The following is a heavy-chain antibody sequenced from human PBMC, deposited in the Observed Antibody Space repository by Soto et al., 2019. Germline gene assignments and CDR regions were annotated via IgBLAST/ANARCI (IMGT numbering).Heavy chain of an antibody. Sequence: ASVKVSCKASGYTFLSYGITWVRQAPGQGLEWMGWIDTYNDNTNYTQQLQGRVTMTTDTATSTAYMELRSLRSDDTAVYYCARVVIGTRPPDYWGQGTLVTVSS. D-gene: IGHD6-6*01. CDR2: IDTYNDNT. J-gene: IGHJ4*02. CDR3: ARVVIGTRPPDY. CDR1: GYTFLSYG. V-gene: IGHV1-18*01.